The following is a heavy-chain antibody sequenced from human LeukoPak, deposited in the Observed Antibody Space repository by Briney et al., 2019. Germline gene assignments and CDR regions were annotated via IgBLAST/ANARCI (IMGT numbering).Heavy chain of an antibody. CDR1: GYSISSGYY. CDR3: ARDTRNYYDSSGYYSFDY. J-gene: IGHJ4*02. D-gene: IGHD3-22*01. V-gene: IGHV4-38-2*02. Sequence: KPSETLSLTCTVSGYSISSGYYWGWTRQPPGKGLEWIGSIYYRGSTDYNPSLKSRVTIGGDTSKNQFSLKLSSVTAADTAVYYCARDTRNYYDSSGYYSFDYWGQGTLVTVSS. CDR2: IYYRGST.